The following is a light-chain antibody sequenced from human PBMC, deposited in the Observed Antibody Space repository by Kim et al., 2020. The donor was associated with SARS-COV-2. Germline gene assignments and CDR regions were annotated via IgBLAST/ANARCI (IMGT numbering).Light chain of an antibody. CDR3: QVWDRSSDHVV. V-gene: IGLV3-21*04. J-gene: IGLJ2*01. Sequence: SYELTQPPSVSVAPGKTAIITCGGNDIGRKSVHWYQEKPGQAPVMVIYYNTDRPSGIPERVSGSNSGNTATLTINRVEAGDEAHYYCQVWDRSSDHVVFGGGTQLTFL. CDR2: YNT. CDR1: DIGRKS.